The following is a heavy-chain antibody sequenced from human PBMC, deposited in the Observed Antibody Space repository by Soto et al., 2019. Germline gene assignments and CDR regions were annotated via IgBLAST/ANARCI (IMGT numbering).Heavy chain of an antibody. V-gene: IGHV4-39*01. CDR2: IYYSGST. CDR1: GGSISSSSYY. J-gene: IGHJ3*02. D-gene: IGHD3-10*01. Sequence: SETLSLTCTVSGGSISSSSYYWGWIRQPPGKGLEWIGSIYYSGSTYYNPSLKSRVTISVDTSKNQFSLKLSSVTAADTAVYYCARGYGSGSYYNNDAFDIWGQGTMVTV. CDR3: ARGYGSGSYYNNDAFDI.